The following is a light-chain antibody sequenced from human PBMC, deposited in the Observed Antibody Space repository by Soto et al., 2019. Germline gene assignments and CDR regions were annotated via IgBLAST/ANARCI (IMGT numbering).Light chain of an antibody. CDR1: QSISSW. CDR3: QQYNSYWT. Sequence: DIQMTQSPSTLSASVGDRVTITCRASQSISSWLAWYQQKPGKAPKLLIYKASSLESGVPSRFSGSGSGTEFTLTISSLQPDDVANDYCQQYNSYWTFGQGTKVEIK. V-gene: IGKV1-5*03. CDR2: KAS. J-gene: IGKJ1*01.